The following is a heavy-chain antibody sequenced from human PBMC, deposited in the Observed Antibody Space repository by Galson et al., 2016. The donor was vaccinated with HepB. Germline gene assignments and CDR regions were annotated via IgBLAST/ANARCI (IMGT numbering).Heavy chain of an antibody. CDR2: ILYDGSNK. D-gene: IGHD1-14*01. CDR1: GFTFSSYG. J-gene: IGHJ4*02. V-gene: IGHV3-30*18. Sequence: SLRLSCAASGFTFSSYGMHWVRQAPGKGLEWVAVILYDGSNKYYADSVKGRFTISRDNSKNTLYLQMNSLRPEDTAVYYCAKDIWEGRNLNDFDYWGQGTLVTVSS. CDR3: AKDIWEGRNLNDFDY.